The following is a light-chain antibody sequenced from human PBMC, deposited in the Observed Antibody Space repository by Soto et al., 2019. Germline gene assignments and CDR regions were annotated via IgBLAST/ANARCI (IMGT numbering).Light chain of an antibody. J-gene: IGKJ4*01. CDR1: QSVTSS. CDR2: GSS. CDR3: QQYNNWPLT. V-gene: IGKV3-15*01. Sequence: IELTQSQATLSVSPGETATLSCRASQSVTSSLAWYRHKPGQPPRLLTFGSSTRATGIPARFSGSGSRTEFTLTIGGLQSEDFAVYYCQQYNNWPLTFGGGTTVEIK.